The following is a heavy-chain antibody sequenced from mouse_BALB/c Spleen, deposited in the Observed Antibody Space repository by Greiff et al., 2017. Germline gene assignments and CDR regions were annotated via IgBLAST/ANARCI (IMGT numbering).Heavy chain of an antibody. CDR1: GYTFTSYV. CDR3: ARSGTTVVATRAWFAY. CDR2: INPYNDGT. J-gene: IGHJ3*01. V-gene: IGHV1-14*01. D-gene: IGHD1-1*01. Sequence: VQLQQSGPELVKPGASVKMSCKASGYTFTSYVMHWVKQKPGQGLEWIGYINPYNDGTKYNEKFKGKATMTSDKSSSTAYMELSSLTSEDSAVLDCARSGTTVVATRAWFAYWGQGTLVTVSA.